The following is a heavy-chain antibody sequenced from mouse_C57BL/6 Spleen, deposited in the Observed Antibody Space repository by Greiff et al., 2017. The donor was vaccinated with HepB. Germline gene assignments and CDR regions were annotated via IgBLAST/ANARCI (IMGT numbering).Heavy chain of an antibody. J-gene: IGHJ4*01. CDR3: ARGGTGYAMDY. CDR1: GYAFSSYW. D-gene: IGHD3-3*01. CDR2: IYPGDGDT. Sequence: VQLQQSGAELVKPGASVKISCKASGYAFSSYWMNWVKQRPGKGLEWIGQIYPGDGDTNYNGKLKGKATLTADKSFSTAYMQLSSLTSEDSAVYFCARGGTGYAMDYWGQGTSVTVSS. V-gene: IGHV1-80*01.